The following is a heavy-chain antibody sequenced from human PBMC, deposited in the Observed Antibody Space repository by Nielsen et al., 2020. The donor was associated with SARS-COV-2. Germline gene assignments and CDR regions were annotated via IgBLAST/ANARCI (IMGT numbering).Heavy chain of an antibody. CDR3: AKDDGYGDYGPDHGMDV. J-gene: IGHJ6*02. D-gene: IGHD4-17*01. Sequence: GESLKISCAASGFTVSSNYMSWVRQAPGKGLEWVSVIYSGGSTYYADSVKGRFTISRDNSKNTLYLQMNSLRAEDTAVYYCAKDDGYGDYGPDHGMDVWGRGTTVTVAS. CDR1: GFTVSSNY. CDR2: IYSGGST. V-gene: IGHV3-66*01.